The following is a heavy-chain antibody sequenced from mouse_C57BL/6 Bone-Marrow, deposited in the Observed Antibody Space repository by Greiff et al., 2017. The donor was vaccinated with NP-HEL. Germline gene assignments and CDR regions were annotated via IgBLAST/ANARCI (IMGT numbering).Heavy chain of an antibody. J-gene: IGHJ1*03. CDR3: ARAPYSYWYFDV. D-gene: IGHD1-1*01. CDR2: ISDGGSYT. V-gene: IGHV5-4*01. CDR1: GFTFSSYA. Sequence: EVQRVESGGGLVKPGGSLKLSCAASGFTFSSYAMSWVRQTPEKRLEWVATISDGGSYTYYPDNVKGRFTISRDNAKNNLYLQMSHLKSEDTAMYYCARAPYSYWYFDVWGTGTTVTVSS.